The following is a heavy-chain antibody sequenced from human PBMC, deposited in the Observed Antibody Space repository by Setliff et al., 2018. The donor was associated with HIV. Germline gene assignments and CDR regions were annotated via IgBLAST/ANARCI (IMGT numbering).Heavy chain of an antibody. CDR3: ARYNFWSGYESDY. V-gene: IGHV1-18*04. J-gene: IGHJ4*02. D-gene: IGHD3-3*01. CDR2: ISPYSSNT. CDR1: GYTFTKFG. Sequence: ASVKVSCKASGYTFTKFGISWVRQAPGQGLEWLGWISPYSSNTNYAQKFQGRVTMTTDTSARTGYMELRNLRSDDTAVYYCARYNFWSGYESDYWGQGTLVTVSS.